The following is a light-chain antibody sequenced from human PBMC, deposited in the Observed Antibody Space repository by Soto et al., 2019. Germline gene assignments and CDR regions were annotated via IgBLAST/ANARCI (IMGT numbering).Light chain of an antibody. V-gene: IGKV1-5*03. Sequence: IQMTQFPSSLSASFGDRVTITCRASQDIRGDLGWYQQRPGKAPKLLIYKASSLESGVPSRFSGSGSGTEFTLTISSLQPDDFATYYCQQYNSYSGTFGQGTRLEIK. J-gene: IGKJ5*01. CDR1: QDIRGD. CDR3: QQYNSYSGT. CDR2: KAS.